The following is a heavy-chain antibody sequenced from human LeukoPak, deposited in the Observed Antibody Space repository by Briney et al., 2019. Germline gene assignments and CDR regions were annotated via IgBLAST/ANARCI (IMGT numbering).Heavy chain of an antibody. CDR1: GVSISTSNYY. J-gene: IGHJ4*02. Sequence: PSETLSLTCTVSGVSISTSNYYWGWIRQPPGKGLEWIGSIYYSWSTYYNPSLKSRVTISVDTSKNQFSLKLSSVTAADTAVYYCGGRYCSGGSCSFDYWGQGTLVAVSS. CDR2: IYYSWST. D-gene: IGHD2-15*01. CDR3: GGRYCSGGSCSFDY. V-gene: IGHV4-39*01.